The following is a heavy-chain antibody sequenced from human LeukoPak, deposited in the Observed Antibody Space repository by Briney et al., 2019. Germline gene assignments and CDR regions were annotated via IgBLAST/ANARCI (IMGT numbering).Heavy chain of an antibody. Sequence: ASVKVSCTASGYTFTSYDMHWVRQAPGQGLGWMGIINPSGGRTTYAQTYPGRVTMTSDTSTSTVYLDLSSRRSEDTAAHYCARPSSTYDRSGYYYCDYWGQGTLVTVSS. CDR3: ARPSSTYDRSGYYYCDY. D-gene: IGHD3-22*01. J-gene: IGHJ4*02. V-gene: IGHV1-46*01. CDR1: GYTFTSYD. CDR2: INPSGGRT.